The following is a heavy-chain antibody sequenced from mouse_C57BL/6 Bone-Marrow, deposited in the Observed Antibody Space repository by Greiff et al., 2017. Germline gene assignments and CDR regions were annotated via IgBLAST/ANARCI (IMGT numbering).Heavy chain of an antibody. V-gene: IGHV1-64*01. CDR1: GYTFTSYW. J-gene: IGHJ2*01. D-gene: IGHD2-3*01. Sequence: QVQLQQPGAELVKPGASVTLSCKASGYTFTSYWLPWVKQRPGQGLEWIGMIHPNSGSTNYNEKFKSKATLTVDKSSSTAYMQLSGLTSEDSAVYYWARMKINDGYWYDFEYWGKGTTLTVAS. CDR2: IHPNSGST. CDR3: ARMKINDGYWYDFEY.